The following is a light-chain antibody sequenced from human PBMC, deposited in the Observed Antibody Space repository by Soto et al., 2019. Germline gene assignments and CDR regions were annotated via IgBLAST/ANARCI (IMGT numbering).Light chain of an antibody. CDR2: DAS. CDR3: QQRSNWPIT. V-gene: IGKV3-11*01. CDR1: QSVSSY. J-gene: IGKJ5*01. Sequence: EIVLTQSPATLSLSPGERATLSCRASQSVSSYLACYQQKPGQAPRLLIYDASNRATGIPARFSGSGSGTDFTLNISSLEPEDFAVYYCQQRSNWPITFGQGTRRAIK.